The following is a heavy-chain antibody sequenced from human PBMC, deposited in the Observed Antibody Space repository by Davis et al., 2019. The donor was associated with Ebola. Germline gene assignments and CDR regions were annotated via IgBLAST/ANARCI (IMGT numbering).Heavy chain of an antibody. CDR1: GFNFGYYS. Sequence: PGGSLRLSCAASGFNFGYYSMNWVRQAPGKGLEWVSSITSSNTENYADSVKGRFTISRDNAKNSLYLQMNSLRAEDTAVYYCARRIDYWGQGTLVTVSS. V-gene: IGHV3-69-1*01. CDR2: ITSSNTE. CDR3: ARRIDY. J-gene: IGHJ4*02.